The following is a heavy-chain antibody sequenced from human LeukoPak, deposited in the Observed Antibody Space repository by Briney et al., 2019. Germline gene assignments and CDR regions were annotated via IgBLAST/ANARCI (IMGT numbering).Heavy chain of an antibody. CDR2: IYYSGST. V-gene: IGHV4-30-4*01. CDR3: ARVSGYSYYFDY. D-gene: IGHD3-22*01. CDR1: GGSISSGDYY. Sequence: SETLSLTCTVSGGSISSGDYYWSWIRQPPGKGLEWIGYIYYSGSTYYNPSLKSRVTIPVDTSKNQFSLKLSSVTAADTAVYYCARVSGYSYYFDYWGQGTLVTVSS. J-gene: IGHJ4*02.